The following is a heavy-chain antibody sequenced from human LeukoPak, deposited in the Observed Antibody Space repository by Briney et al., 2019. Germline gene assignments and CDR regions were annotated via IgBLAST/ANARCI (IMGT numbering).Heavy chain of an antibody. CDR1: GFTFSSYW. CDR2: IKQDGSEK. J-gene: IGHJ4*02. V-gene: IGHV3-7*01. Sequence: PGGSLRLSCAASGFTFSSYWVSWVRQAPGEGLEWVANIKQDGSEKYYVDSVKGRFTISRDNAKNSLYLQMNSLRAEDTAVYYCARGGSRYYYDRSGYWFDYWGQGTLVTVSS. D-gene: IGHD3-22*01. CDR3: ARGGSRYYYDRSGYWFDY.